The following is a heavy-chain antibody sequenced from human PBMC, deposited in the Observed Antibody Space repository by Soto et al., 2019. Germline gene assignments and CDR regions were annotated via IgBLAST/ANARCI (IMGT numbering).Heavy chain of an antibody. CDR1: GYTFTSYG. J-gene: IGHJ4*02. V-gene: IGHV1-18*01. CDR2: ISADNGNT. CDR3: ARDEVGATEFDY. Sequence: QVQLVQSGAEVKKPGASVKVSCKASGYTFTSYGISWVRQAPGQWLEWMGWISADNGNTNYAQKLQGRVTMTTDTSTSTAYMELRSLRSEETAVYYCARDEVGATEFDYWGQGTLVTVSS. D-gene: IGHD1-26*01.